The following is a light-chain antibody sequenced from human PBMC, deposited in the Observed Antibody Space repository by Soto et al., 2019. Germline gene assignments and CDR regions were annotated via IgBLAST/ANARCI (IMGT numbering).Light chain of an antibody. CDR2: SNN. V-gene: IGLV1-44*01. CDR1: SSNIGSNT. Sequence: QSVLTQPPSASGTPGQRVTISCSGSSSNIGSNTVNWYQQLPGTAPKLLIYSNNQRPSRVPDRFSGSKSGTSASLAISGLQSEDEADYYCAAWGDSLNGPVFGGGTKLTVL. CDR3: AAWGDSLNGPV. J-gene: IGLJ2*01.